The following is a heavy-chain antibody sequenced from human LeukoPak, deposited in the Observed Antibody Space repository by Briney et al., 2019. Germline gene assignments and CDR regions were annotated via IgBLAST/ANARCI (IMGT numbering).Heavy chain of an antibody. V-gene: IGHV4-59*12. D-gene: IGHD3-10*01. J-gene: IGHJ5*02. CDR3: ARERITMVRGVTDNWFDP. CDR1: GGSISSYY. Sequence: SETLSLTCTVSGGSISSYYWSWIRQPPGKGLEWIGYIYHSGSTYYNPSLKSRVTISVDRSKNQFSLKLSSVTAADTAVYYCARERITMVRGVTDNWFDPWGQGTLVTVSS. CDR2: IYHSGST.